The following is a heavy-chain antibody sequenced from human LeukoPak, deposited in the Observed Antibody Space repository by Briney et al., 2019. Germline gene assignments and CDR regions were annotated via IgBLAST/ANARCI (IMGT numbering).Heavy chain of an antibody. Sequence: GGSLRLSCAASGFTFSSYAMSWVRQAPGKGLEWVSAISSSGSTIYYADSVKGRFTISRDNAKNSLYLQMNSLRAEDTAVYYCARDALGYCSSTSCYDPYYYYYYMDVWGKGTTVTVSS. CDR2: ISSSGSTI. CDR3: ARDALGYCSSTSCYDPYYYYYYMDV. CDR1: GFTFSSYA. V-gene: IGHV3-48*04. D-gene: IGHD2-2*01. J-gene: IGHJ6*03.